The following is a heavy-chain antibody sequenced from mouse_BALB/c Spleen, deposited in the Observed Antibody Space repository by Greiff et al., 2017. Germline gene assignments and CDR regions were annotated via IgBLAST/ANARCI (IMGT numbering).Heavy chain of an antibody. V-gene: IGHV5-6-3*01. Sequence: DVKLQESGGGLVQPGGSLKLSCAASGFTFSSYGMSWVRQTPDKRLELVATINSNGGSTYYPDSVKGRFTISRDNAKNTLYLQMSSLKSEDTAMYYCAREGYYYAMDYWGQGTSVTVSS. D-gene: IGHD2-2*01. CDR3: AREGYYYAMDY. CDR2: INSNGGST. CDR1: GFTFSSYG. J-gene: IGHJ4*01.